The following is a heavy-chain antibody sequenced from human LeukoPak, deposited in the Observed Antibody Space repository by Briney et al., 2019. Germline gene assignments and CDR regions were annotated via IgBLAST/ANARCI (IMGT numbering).Heavy chain of an antibody. V-gene: IGHV3-48*03. J-gene: IGHJ3*02. CDR3: ARDFRRITMVRGADDAFDI. CDR2: ISSSGSTI. Sequence: PGGSLRLSCAASGFTFSSYEMNWVRQAPGKGLEWVSYISSSGSTIYYADSVKGRFTISRDNAKNSLYLQMNSLRAEDTAVYYCARDFRRITMVRGADDAFDIWGQGTMVTVSS. CDR1: GFTFSSYE. D-gene: IGHD3-10*01.